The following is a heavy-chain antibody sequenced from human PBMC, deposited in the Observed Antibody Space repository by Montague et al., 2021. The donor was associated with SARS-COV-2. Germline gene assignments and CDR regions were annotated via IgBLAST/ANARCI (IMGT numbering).Heavy chain of an antibody. CDR2: INHSGST. CDR3: ARGGRQWLVIDPRYYFDY. J-gene: IGHJ4*01. V-gene: IGHV4-34*01. Sequence: SETLSLTCAVYGGSLSGYHWSWIRQPPGEGLEWIGEINHSGSTNYNPSLKSRVTISVDTSKNQFSLKLSSVTAADTAVYYCARGGRQWLVIDPRYYFDYWGQGTLVTVSS. D-gene: IGHD6-19*01. CDR1: GGSLSGYH.